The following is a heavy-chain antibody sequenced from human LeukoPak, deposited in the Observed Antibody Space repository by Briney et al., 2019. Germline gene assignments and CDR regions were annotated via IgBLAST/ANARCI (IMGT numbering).Heavy chain of an antibody. D-gene: IGHD6-19*01. Sequence: PGGSLRLSCAASGFTFSNAWMSWVRQAPGKGLEWVGRIKRKSDGGTADYAAPVKGRFTISRDDSKNILFLQMNSLNTEDTAVYYCTTVELWLGQALLFWGQGTLVTVSS. J-gene: IGHJ4*02. V-gene: IGHV3-15*01. CDR2: IKRKSDGGTA. CDR1: GFTFSNAW. CDR3: TTVELWLGQALLF.